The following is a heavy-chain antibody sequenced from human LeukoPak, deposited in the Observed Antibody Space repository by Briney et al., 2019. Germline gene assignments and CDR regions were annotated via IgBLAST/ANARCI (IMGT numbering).Heavy chain of an antibody. CDR3: ARGRDGYNWPSFDY. Sequence: SETLSLTCTVSGGSISSYYWSWIRQPPGKGLEWIGYIYYSGSTNYNPSLKSRVTISVDTSKNQFSLKLSSVTAADTAVYYCARGRDGYNWPSFDYWGQGTLVTVSS. J-gene: IGHJ4*02. CDR1: GGSISSYY. CDR2: IYYSGST. D-gene: IGHD5-24*01. V-gene: IGHV4-59*01.